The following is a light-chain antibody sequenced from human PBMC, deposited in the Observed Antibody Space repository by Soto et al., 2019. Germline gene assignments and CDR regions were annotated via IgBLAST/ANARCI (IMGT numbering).Light chain of an antibody. CDR2: LAY. Sequence: EIVMTQSPATLSVSPGEIATLSCRSRQTIRNNLAWYQQKPDQATRLLINLAYTMSTDIPASFSGSGSGTDFHLPISSLQSEDFAFYSCQQYNIWALPFGCETTLEIK. J-gene: IGKJ4*01. CDR1: QTIRNN. V-gene: IGKV3-15*01. CDR3: QQYNIWALP.